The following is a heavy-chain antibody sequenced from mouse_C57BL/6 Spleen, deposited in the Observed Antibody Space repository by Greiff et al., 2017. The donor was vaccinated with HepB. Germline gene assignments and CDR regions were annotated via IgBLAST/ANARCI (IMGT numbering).Heavy chain of an antibody. Sequence: QVQLQQPGAELVRPGTSVKLSCKASGYTFTSYWMHWVKQRPGQGLEWIGVIDPSDSYPNYNQKFKGKATLTVDTSSSTAYMQLRSLTSEDSAVYYCARSPYGNYEAWFAYWGQGTLVTVSA. CDR3: ARSPYGNYEAWFAY. CDR2: IDPSDSYP. D-gene: IGHD2-1*01. J-gene: IGHJ3*01. CDR1: GYTFTSYW. V-gene: IGHV1-59*01.